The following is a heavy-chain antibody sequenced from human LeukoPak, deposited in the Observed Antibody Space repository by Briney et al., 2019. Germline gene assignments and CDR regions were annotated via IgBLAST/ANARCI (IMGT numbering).Heavy chain of an antibody. J-gene: IGHJ4*02. CDR1: GDSISSHY. D-gene: IGHD6-19*01. V-gene: IGHV4-59*11. CDR2: IHYSGAT. Sequence: PSETLSLTCTVSGDSISSHYWPWIRQPPGKGLEWVGYIHYSGATNYNPSLKSRITTSLDTSKNQFSLKLNSLTAADTAVYYCARGGWSLDYWGQGTLVTVSS. CDR3: ARGGWSLDY.